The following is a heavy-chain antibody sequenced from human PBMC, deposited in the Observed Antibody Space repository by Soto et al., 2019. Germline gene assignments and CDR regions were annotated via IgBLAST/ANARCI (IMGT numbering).Heavy chain of an antibody. Sequence: SETLSLTCTVSGGSISSGDYYWSWIRQPPGKGLELIGYIYYSGSTYYNPSLKSRVTISVDTSKNQFSLKLSSVTAADTAVYYCARAGIVATIIPNYYYYYGMDVWGQGTTVTVYS. CDR1: GGSISSGDYY. D-gene: IGHD5-12*01. V-gene: IGHV4-30-4*01. J-gene: IGHJ6*02. CDR2: IYYSGST. CDR3: ARAGIVATIIPNYYYYYGMDV.